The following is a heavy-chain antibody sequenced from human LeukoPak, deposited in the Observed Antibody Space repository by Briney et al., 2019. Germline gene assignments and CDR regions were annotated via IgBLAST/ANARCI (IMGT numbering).Heavy chain of an antibody. J-gene: IGHJ3*02. D-gene: IGHD4-17*01. CDR2: IYTSGIT. V-gene: IGHV4-4*07. CDR3: AGSRHVYGDCVFAFEI. Sequence: SETLSLTCTVSGGSFITHYYNWIRQPAGKGLEFIGRIYTSGITNYNPSLKSRVTMSVDTSKNKFSLKLSSVTAADTAVYYCAGSRHVYGDCVFAFEIWGQGTMVTVSS. CDR1: GGSFITHY.